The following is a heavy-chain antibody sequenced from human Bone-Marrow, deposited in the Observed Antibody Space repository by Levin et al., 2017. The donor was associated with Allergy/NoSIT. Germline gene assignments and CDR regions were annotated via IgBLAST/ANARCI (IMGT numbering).Heavy chain of an antibody. CDR2: INQDGSKT. CDR3: ARSGFVAAFDL. D-gene: IGHD1-1*01. V-gene: IGHV3-7*04. Sequence: HTGGSLRLSCVASTFTFTNYWMTWVRQAPGKGLEWLANINQDGSKTFYVDSLRGRFTISRDNVKNSVYLQMNNLRAEDTAVYFCARSGFVAAFDLWGQGTMLTVSS. J-gene: IGHJ3*01. CDR1: TFTFTNYW.